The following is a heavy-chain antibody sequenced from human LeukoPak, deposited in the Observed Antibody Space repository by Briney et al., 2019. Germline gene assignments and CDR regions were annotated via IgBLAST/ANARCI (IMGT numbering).Heavy chain of an antibody. CDR2: IRYDGSNK. J-gene: IGHJ4*02. CDR3: AKHPRDIVVVPATGWSSGWGY. Sequence: GGSLRLSCAASGFTFSSYGMHWVRQAPGKGLEWVAFIRYDGSNKYYADSVKGRFTISRDNSKNTLYLQMNSLRAEDTAVYYCAKHPRDIVVVPATGWSSGWGYWGQGTLVTVSS. CDR1: GFTFSSYG. D-gene: IGHD2-2*01. V-gene: IGHV3-30*02.